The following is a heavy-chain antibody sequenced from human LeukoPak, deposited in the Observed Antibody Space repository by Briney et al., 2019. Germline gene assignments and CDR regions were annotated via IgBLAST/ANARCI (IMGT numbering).Heavy chain of an antibody. CDR2: IYYSGST. D-gene: IGHD6-19*01. CDR3: ARKLGIAVGDYYYYGLDV. V-gene: IGHV4-59*01. J-gene: IGHJ6*02. CDR1: GFTFSSYA. Sequence: GSLRLSCAASGFTFSSYAMSWVRQAPGKGLEWIGNIYYSGSTNYNPSLQSRVTVSIDTSKNQFSLKVRSVTPADTAVYYCARKLGIAVGDYYYYGLDVWGQGTTVTVSS.